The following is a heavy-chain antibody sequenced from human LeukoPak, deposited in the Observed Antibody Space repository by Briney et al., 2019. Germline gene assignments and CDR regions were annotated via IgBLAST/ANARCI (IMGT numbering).Heavy chain of an antibody. Sequence: GGSLRLSCAASGFSFSSYTMGWVRQAPGKGLQWVSAIGGGDDTFYADSVKGRFTISRDNAKNSLYLQMNSLRAEDTAVYYCARDHVGYCSSTSCQGIGYYYMDVWGKGTTVTVSS. CDR1: GFSFSSYT. V-gene: IGHV3-21*01. CDR3: ARDHVGYCSSTSCQGIGYYYMDV. D-gene: IGHD2-2*01. CDR2: IGGGDDT. J-gene: IGHJ6*03.